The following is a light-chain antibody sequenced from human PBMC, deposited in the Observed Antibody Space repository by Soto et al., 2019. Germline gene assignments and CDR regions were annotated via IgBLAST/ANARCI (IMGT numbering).Light chain of an antibody. CDR3: SSFASSSTLV. Sequence: QSVLTQPASVSGSPGQSITISCTGTSRDVGGYNYVSWYQQHPGKAPKLMIYDVSNRPSGASNRFSGSKSGNTASLTISGLQAEDEADYYCSSFASSSTLVFGTGTKLTVL. CDR2: DVS. V-gene: IGLV2-14*03. J-gene: IGLJ1*01. CDR1: SRDVGGYNY.